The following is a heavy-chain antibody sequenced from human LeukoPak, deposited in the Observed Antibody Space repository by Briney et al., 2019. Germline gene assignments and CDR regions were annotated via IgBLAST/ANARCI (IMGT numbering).Heavy chain of an antibody. Sequence: SETLSLTCAVYGGSFSGYYWSWIRQPPGKGLEWIGEINHSGSTNYNPSLKSRVTISVDTSKNQFSLKLSSVTAADTAVYYCARANYGSGSYYYYYYGMDVWGQGTTVTVSS. CDR1: GGSFSGYY. V-gene: IGHV4-34*01. CDR3: ARANYGSGSYYYYYYGMDV. J-gene: IGHJ6*02. D-gene: IGHD3-10*01. CDR2: INHSGST.